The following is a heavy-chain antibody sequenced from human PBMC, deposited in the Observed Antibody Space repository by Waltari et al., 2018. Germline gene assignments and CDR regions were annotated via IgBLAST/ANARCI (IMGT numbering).Heavy chain of an antibody. J-gene: IGHJ6*03. CDR1: GYTFTSYG. CDR2: ISAYNGNT. CDR3: ARDDRIGTKRGGYYYYYMDV. V-gene: IGHV1-18*01. D-gene: IGHD3-10*01. Sequence: QVQLVQSGAEVKKPGASVKVSCKASGYTFTSYGISWVRQAPGQGLEWMGWISAYNGNTNYAQKLQGRVTMTTDTSTSTAYMELRSLRSDDTAVYYCARDDRIGTKRGGYYYYYMDVWGKGTTVTVSS.